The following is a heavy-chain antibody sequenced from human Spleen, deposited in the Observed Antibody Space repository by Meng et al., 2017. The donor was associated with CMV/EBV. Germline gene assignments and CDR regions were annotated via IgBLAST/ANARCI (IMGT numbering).Heavy chain of an antibody. J-gene: IGHJ4*02. CDR2: ISYDGSNK. D-gene: IGHD2-15*01. CDR1: RFSFSNYA. CDR3: AREAHSLDS. Sequence: LSCAASRFSFSNYAMHWVRQAPGKGLGWVATISYDGSNKFYADSVKGRFTISRDNSKNTLYLQMNSLRAEDTAVYYCAREAHSLDSWGQGTLVTVSS. V-gene: IGHV3-30*01.